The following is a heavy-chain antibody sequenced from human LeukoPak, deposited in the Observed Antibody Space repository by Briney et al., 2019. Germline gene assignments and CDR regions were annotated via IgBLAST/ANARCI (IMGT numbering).Heavy chain of an antibody. V-gene: IGHV3-74*01. CDR3: AVFGSPMLD. Sequence: GGSLRLSCAASGFIFSSYWMHWVRQAPGKGLVWVSRINPDGSGTNYADSVKGRFTISRDNAKNTVYLQMNSLRAEDTAVYYCAVFGSPMLDWGQGTLVTVSS. D-gene: IGHD2-2*01. J-gene: IGHJ4*02. CDR1: GFIFSSYW. CDR2: INPDGSGT.